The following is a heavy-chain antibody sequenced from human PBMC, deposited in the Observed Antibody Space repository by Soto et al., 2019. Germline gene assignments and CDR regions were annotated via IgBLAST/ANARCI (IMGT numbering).Heavy chain of an antibody. D-gene: IGHD3-16*01. Sequence: PSETLSLTCTVSGGSISSSSYYWGWIRQPPGKGLEWIGSIYYSGSTYYNPSLKSRVTISVDTSKNQFSLKLSSVTAADTAVYYCARLLREGYYYYYGMDVWGQGTTVPVSS. V-gene: IGHV4-39*01. J-gene: IGHJ6*02. CDR3: ARLLREGYYYYYGMDV. CDR1: GGSISSSSYY. CDR2: IYYSGST.